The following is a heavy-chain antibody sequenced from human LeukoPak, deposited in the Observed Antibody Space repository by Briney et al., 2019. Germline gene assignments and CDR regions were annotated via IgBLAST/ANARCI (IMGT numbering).Heavy chain of an antibody. J-gene: IGHJ6*02. V-gene: IGHV1-2*02. CDR3: ARERRYCNGGSCSTPLGGMDV. Sequence: GASVKVSCKASGYTFTGYYMHWVRQAPGQGLEWMGWINPNSGGTNYAQKFQGRVTMTRDTSISTAYMELSRLRSDDTAVYYCARERRYCNGGSCSTPLGGMDVWGQGTTVTVSS. CDR1: GYTFTGYY. CDR2: INPNSGGT. D-gene: IGHD2-15*01.